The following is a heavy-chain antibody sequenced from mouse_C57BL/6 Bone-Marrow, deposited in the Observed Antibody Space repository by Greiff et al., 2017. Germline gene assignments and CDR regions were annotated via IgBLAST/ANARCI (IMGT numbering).Heavy chain of an antibody. Sequence: VQLKESGGDLVKPGGSLKLSCAASGFTFSSYGMSWVRQTPDKRLEWVATISSGGSYTYYPDSVKGRFTISRDNAKNTLYLQMSRLKSEDTAMYYCARLRWLLPFAYWGQGTLVTVSA. CDR3: ARLRWLLPFAY. CDR2: ISSGGSYT. CDR1: GFTFSSYG. V-gene: IGHV5-6*01. J-gene: IGHJ3*01. D-gene: IGHD2-3*01.